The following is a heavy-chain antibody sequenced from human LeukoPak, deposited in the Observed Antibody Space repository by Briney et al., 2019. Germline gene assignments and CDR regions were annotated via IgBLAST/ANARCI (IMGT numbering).Heavy chain of an antibody. CDR2: IYNTGST. Sequence: SETLSLTCAVSGGSISSGTHYWNWIRQHPGQGLEWIGHIYNTGSTYYNPSLMSRVSISIDTSENQFSLKLSSVTAADTAVYYCASTHCASPSCYSYYYSGLDVWGQGTTVIVSS. CDR3: ASTHCASPSCYSYYYSGLDV. V-gene: IGHV4-31*11. CDR1: GGSISSGTHY. J-gene: IGHJ6*02. D-gene: IGHD2-2*01.